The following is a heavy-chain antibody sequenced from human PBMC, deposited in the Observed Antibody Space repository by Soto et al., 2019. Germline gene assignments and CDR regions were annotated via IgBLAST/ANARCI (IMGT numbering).Heavy chain of an antibody. D-gene: IGHD1-26*01. J-gene: IGHJ4*02. CDR3: ATREPNSRTYFGVFDY. CDR2: IYHTGNT. Sequence: PSQTLSLTCNVSGVSGDSLTNYCWSWLRQTPGKGLEWIGYIYHTGNTNNNPSLESRVVISIDTSKNQFSLKLNSVTAADTAVYYCATREPNSRTYFGVFDYWGQGTQVTVSS. CDR1: GDSLTNYC. V-gene: IGHV4-59*08.